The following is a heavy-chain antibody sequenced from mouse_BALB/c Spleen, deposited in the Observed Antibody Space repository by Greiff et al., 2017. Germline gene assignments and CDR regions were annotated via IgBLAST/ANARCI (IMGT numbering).Heavy chain of an antibody. V-gene: IGHV5-9-3*01. CDR1: GFTFSSYA. CDR2: ISSGGSYT. Sequence: EVKLVESGGGLVKPGGSLKLSCAASGFTFSSYAMSWVRQTPEKRLEWVATISSGGSYTYYPDSVKGRFTISRDNAKNTLYLQMSSLRSEDTAMYYCAKHVGYFDYWGQGTTLTVSS. CDR3: AKHVGYFDY. J-gene: IGHJ2*01.